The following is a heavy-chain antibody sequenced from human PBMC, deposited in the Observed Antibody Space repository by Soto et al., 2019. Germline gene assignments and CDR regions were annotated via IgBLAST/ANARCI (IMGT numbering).Heavy chain of an antibody. CDR2: INHSGST. Sequence: QVHLQQWAAGLLKPSETLSLTCAVYVGSFSGYSWSWILQPQGQGLEWVGEINHSGSTNYNPSLKSRGTTSVDSFKNSFSLELGFVTAADTAVYYWAMAPDIRWELPPASWFDTWGQVTLVTLSS. J-gene: IGHJ5*02. V-gene: IGHV4-34*01. CDR3: AMAPDIRWELPPASWFDT. CDR1: VGSFSGYS. D-gene: IGHD1-26*01.